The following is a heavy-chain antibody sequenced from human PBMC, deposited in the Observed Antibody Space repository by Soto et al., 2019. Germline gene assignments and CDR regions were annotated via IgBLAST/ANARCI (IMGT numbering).Heavy chain of an antibody. D-gene: IGHD3-3*01. CDR3: EKCGFYGSCSLFRYFQH. J-gene: IGHJ1*01. V-gene: IGHV3-23*01. Sequence: PGGSLRLSCAASGFTFSSYAMSWVRQAPGKGLEWVSAISGSGGVTYYADSVEGRFTISRDNSNNTLYLQMSSLRAEDTAVYYCEKCGFYGSCSLFRYFQHCGQGTLVTVSS. CDR2: ISGSGGVT. CDR1: GFTFSSYA.